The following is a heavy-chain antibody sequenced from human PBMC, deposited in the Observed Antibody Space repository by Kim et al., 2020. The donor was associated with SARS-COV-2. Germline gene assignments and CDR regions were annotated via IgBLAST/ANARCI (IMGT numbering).Heavy chain of an antibody. Sequence: SETLSLTCAVYGGSFSGYYWSWIRQPPGKGLEWIGEINHSGSTNYNPSLKSRVTISVDTSKNQFSLKLSSVTAADTAVYYCARVGFRYFDWLPRYFDYWGQGTLVTVSS. D-gene: IGHD3-9*01. CDR1: GGSFSGYY. J-gene: IGHJ4*02. CDR2: INHSGST. CDR3: ARVGFRYFDWLPRYFDY. V-gene: IGHV4-34*01.